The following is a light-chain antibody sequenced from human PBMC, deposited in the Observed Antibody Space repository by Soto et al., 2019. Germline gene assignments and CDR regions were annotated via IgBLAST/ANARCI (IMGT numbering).Light chain of an antibody. CDR2: DAS. CDR1: QSVSSY. CDR3: QQRSNWPWT. V-gene: IGKV3-11*01. J-gene: IGKJ1*01. Sequence: EIVLTQSPATLSLSPGERATLSCRASQSVSSYVAWCQQKPGQAPRPLIYDASNRATGIPARFSGSGSGTDFTLTISSLEPEDFAVYYCQQRSNWPWTFGQGTKV.